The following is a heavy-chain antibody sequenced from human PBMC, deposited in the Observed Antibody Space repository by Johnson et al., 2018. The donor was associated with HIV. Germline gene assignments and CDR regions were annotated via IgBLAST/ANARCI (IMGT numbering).Heavy chain of an antibody. V-gene: IGHV3-30*04. J-gene: IGHJ3*02. D-gene: IGHD1-26*01. CDR1: GFTFSSYA. CDR3: ARGRSSWELYDAFEI. CDR2: ISYDGSNE. Sequence: VQLVESGGGVVQPGRSRRLSCAASGFTFSSYAMHWVRQAPGKGLEWVAVISYDGSNEYYADSVKGRFTISRDNSKNTLYLQMSSLRAGDTAVYYCARGRSSWELYDAFEIWGQGTMVIVSS.